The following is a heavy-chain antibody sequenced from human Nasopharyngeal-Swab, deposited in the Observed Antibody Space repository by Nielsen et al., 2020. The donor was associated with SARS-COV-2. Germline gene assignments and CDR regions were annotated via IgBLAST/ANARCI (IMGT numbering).Heavy chain of an antibody. J-gene: IGHJ6*03. CDR2: IYYSGST. CDR1: GGSISSGGYY. Sequence: SETLSLTCTVSGGSISSGGYYWSWLRQHPGKGLVWIGYIYYSGSTYYNPSLKSRVTISVDTSKNQFSLKLSSVTAADTAVYYCAREGIAAAGTFDYYYYYMDVWGKGTTVTVSS. V-gene: IGHV4-31*03. CDR3: AREGIAAAGTFDYYYYYMDV. D-gene: IGHD6-13*01.